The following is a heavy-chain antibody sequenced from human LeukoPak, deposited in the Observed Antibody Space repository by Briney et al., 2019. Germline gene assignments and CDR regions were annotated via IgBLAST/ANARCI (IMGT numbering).Heavy chain of an antibody. D-gene: IGHD3-22*01. J-gene: IGHJ5*02. CDR1: GGSISSYY. V-gene: IGHV4-59*01. Sequence: SETLSLTCTVSGGSISSYYWSWLRQPPGKGLEWLGYIYYSGSTNYNPSLKSRVTISVDTSKNQFSLKLSSVTAADTAVYYCAGQQAYYYDSSGYYRYWFDPWGQGTLVTVSS. CDR3: AGQQAYYYDSSGYYRYWFDP. CDR2: IYYSGST.